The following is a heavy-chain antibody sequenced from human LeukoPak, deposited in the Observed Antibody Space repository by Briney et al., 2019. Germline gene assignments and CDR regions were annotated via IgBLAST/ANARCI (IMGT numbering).Heavy chain of an antibody. D-gene: IGHD1-26*01. V-gene: IGHV3-64*01. CDR2: ISSNGGST. CDR1: GFTFSSYA. Sequence: GGSLRLSCAASGFTFSSYAMHWVRQAPGKGLEYVSAISSNGGSTYYANSVKGRFTISRDNSKNTLYLQMNSLRAEDTAVYYCAKGDTTWELPHDYWGQGTLVTVSS. CDR3: AKGDTTWELPHDY. J-gene: IGHJ4*02.